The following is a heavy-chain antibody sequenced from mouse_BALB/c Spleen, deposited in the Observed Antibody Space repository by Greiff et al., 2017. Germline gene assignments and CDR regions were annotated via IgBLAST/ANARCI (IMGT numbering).Heavy chain of an antibody. Sequence: EVKLVESGGGLVKPGGSLKLSCAASGFTFSSYAMSWVRQTPEKRLEWVASISSGGSTHYPDSVKGRFTISRDNARNILYLQMSSLRSEDTAMYYCAREGITPFADWGQGTLVTVSA. CDR3: AREGITPFAD. CDR1: GFTFSSYA. J-gene: IGHJ3*01. V-gene: IGHV5-6-5*01. D-gene: IGHD2-4*01. CDR2: ISSGGST.